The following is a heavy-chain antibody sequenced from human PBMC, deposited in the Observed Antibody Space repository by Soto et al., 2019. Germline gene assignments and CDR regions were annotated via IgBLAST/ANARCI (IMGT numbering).Heavy chain of an antibody. CDR2: ITLGSTYI. V-gene: IGHV3-21*02. D-gene: IGHD3-16*01. Sequence: DVQLVESGGGLVKPGGALRLSCAASGFTFGHYTMNWIRQAPGQGLEWVSSITLGSTYIYYADSVRGRFTISRDNAKDSLFLSMTSLRADDTAVYYCARGLLFGDVPGALPDCWGQGTLVTVSS. J-gene: IGHJ4*02. CDR1: GFTFGHYT. CDR3: ARGLLFGDVPGALPDC.